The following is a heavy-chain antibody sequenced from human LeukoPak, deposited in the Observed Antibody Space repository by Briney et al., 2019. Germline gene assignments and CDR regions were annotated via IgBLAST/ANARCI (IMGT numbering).Heavy chain of an antibody. CDR2: IYYSGSA. CDR1: GGSISSYY. CDR3: ARTYGSSGLGYFDL. D-gene: IGHD6-13*01. V-gene: IGHV4-59*01. Sequence: PSETLSLTGTVSGGSISSYYWSWIRQPPGKGLEWIGYIYYSGSANYSPSLKSRLTISVDTSKNQFSLKLSSVTAADTAVDYCARTYGSSGLGYFDLWGRGTLVTVSS. J-gene: IGHJ2*01.